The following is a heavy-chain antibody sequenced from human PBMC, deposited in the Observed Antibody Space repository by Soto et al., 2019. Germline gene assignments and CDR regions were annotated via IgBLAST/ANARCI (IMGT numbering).Heavy chain of an antibody. CDR1: GFIFTSSA. V-gene: IGHV1-58*02. D-gene: IGHD4-17*01. CDR2: IVVGSGNT. CDR3: AAGLTPYGDYGY. J-gene: IGHJ4*02. Sequence: QMQLVQSGPEVKKPGTSVKVSCKASGFIFTSSAMQWVRQARGQRLEWIGWIVVGSGNTNYAQKFQERVTITRDMSTSTAYMELSSLRSEDTAVYYCAAGLTPYGDYGYWGQGTLVTVSS.